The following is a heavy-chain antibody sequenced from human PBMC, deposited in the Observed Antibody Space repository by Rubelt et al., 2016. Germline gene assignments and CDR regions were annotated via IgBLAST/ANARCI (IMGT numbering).Heavy chain of an antibody. CDR2: IKQDGSES. V-gene: IGHV3-7*01. CDR1: GFTFSSYW. CDR3: GRDLSGDPYYSDY. D-gene: IGHD7-27*01. J-gene: IGHJ4*02. Sequence: EVQLVESGGGLVQPGGSLRLSCAASGFTFSSYWMSWVRQAPGMGLEWVANIKQDGSESYYVDSVKGRFTISRDNDKNSLYLQMNSLRAEDTAVYYCGRDLSGDPYYSDYWGQGTLVTVSS.